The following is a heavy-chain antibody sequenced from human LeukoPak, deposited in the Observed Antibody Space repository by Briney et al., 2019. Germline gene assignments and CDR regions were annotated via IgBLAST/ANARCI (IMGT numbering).Heavy chain of an antibody. CDR3: ARMRSSGWYVFDYYYYYMDV. CDR2: IIHILGIA. V-gene: IGHV1-69*02. D-gene: IGHD6-19*01. J-gene: IGHJ6*03. Sequence: SVKVSCKASRGTFSSYTISWVRQAPGQGLEWMGRIIHILGIANNAQKFRGRVTNTADKSPSTASMELSSLRSEDTAVYYCARMRSSGWYVFDYYYYYMDVWGKGTTVTVSS. CDR1: RGTFSSYT.